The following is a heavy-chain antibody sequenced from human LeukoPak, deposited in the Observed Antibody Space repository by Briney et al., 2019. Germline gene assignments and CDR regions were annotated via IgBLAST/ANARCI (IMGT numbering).Heavy chain of an antibody. CDR2: ISHSGST. Sequence: SGTLSLTCAVSGDSISKSNWWSWVRQPPGKGLEWIGEISHSGSTNYHPSLKSRVIISIDKSKNQFSLRLSSVTAADTAFYYCARLLVGIITTHNEDYWGQGTLVAVSS. J-gene: IGHJ4*02. D-gene: IGHD2-15*01. V-gene: IGHV4-4*02. CDR3: ARLLVGIITTHNEDY. CDR1: GDSISKSNW.